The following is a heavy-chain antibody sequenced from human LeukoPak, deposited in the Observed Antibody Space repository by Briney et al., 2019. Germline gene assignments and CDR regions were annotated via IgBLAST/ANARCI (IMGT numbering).Heavy chain of an antibody. V-gene: IGHV4-39*01. J-gene: IGHJ5*02. D-gene: IGHD2-15*01. Sequence: SETLSLTCTVSGGSISSSSYYWGWIRQPPGKGLEWIGSTYYSGSTYYNPSLKSRVTISVDTSKNQFSLKLSSVTAADTAVYYCARSPTYCSGGSCYNWFDPWGQGTLVTVSS. CDR1: GGSISSSSYY. CDR2: TYYSGST. CDR3: ARSPTYCSGGSCYNWFDP.